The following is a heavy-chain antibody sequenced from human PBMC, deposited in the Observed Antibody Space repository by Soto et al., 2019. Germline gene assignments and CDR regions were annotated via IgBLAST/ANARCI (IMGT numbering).Heavy chain of an antibody. Sequence: GRSLRLSCAASGFTVSSNYMSWVRQAPGKGLEWVSVIYSGGSTYYADSVKGRFTISRDNSKNTLYLQMNSLRAEDTAVYYCARDPLWGTAMVLWYFDLWGRGTLVTVSS. J-gene: IGHJ2*01. D-gene: IGHD5-18*01. V-gene: IGHV3-53*05. CDR3: ARDPLWGTAMVLWYFDL. CDR1: GFTVSSNY. CDR2: IYSGGST.